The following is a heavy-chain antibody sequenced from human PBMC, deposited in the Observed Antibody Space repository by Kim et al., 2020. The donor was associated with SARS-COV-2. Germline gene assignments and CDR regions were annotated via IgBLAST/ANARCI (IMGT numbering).Heavy chain of an antibody. V-gene: IGHV5-10-1*01. CDR3: ATRYDSSGYHVAFDI. J-gene: IGHJ3*02. Sequence: PSFQGHVTISADKSISTAYLQWSSLKASDTAMYYCATRYDSSGYHVAFDIWGQGTMVTVSS. D-gene: IGHD3-22*01.